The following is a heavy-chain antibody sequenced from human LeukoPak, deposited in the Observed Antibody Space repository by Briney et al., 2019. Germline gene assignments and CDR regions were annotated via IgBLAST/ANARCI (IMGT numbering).Heavy chain of an antibody. Sequence: GESLKISCKVSGYSFTSYWIGWVRQMPGKGLEWMGIINPGDSDTTYSPSFQGQVTISADKSISTAYLQWTSLNASDTAMYYCARQYLSGHTDYWGQGTLVTVSS. D-gene: IGHD6-19*01. J-gene: IGHJ4*02. CDR3: ARQYLSGHTDY. CDR1: GYSFTSYW. CDR2: INPGDSDT. V-gene: IGHV5-51*01.